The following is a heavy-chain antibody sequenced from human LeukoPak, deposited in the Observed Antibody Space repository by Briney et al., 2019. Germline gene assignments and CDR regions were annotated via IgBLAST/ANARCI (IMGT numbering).Heavy chain of an antibody. D-gene: IGHD2-15*01. CDR3: ANGRSQCSGGSCYEFDY. CDR1: GYTFTSYA. J-gene: IGHJ4*02. CDR2: IIPIFGTA. Sequence: ASVKVSCKASGYTFTSYAISWVRQAPGQGLEWMGGIIPIFGTANYAQKFQGRVTITADESTSTAYMELSSLRSEDTAVYYCANGRSQCSGGSCYEFDYWGLGTLVTVSS. V-gene: IGHV1-69*13.